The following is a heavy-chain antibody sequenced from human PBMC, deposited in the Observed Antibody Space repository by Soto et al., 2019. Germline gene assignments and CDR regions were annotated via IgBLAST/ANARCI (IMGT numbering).Heavy chain of an antibody. CDR1: GGSISSSSYY. CDR3: ARGVVVPAAMDFDY. J-gene: IGHJ4*02. V-gene: IGHV4-39*01. CDR2: IYYSGST. D-gene: IGHD2-2*01. Sequence: QLQLQESGPGLVKPSETLSLTCTVSGGSISSSSYYWGWIRQPPGKGLEWIGSIYYSGSTYYNPSLKSRVTISVDTSKNQFSLKLSSVTAADTAVYYCARGVVVPAAMDFDYWGQGTLVTVSS.